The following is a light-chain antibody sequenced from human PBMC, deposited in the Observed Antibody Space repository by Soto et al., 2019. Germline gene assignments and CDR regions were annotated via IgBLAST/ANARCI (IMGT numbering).Light chain of an antibody. J-gene: IGKJ4*01. Sequence: DIPMTQSPSSLSASVGDRVTITCRASQSISTYLNWYQQKPGKAPQLLIFGAYSLQSGMPSRFSGSSSGTDFTLSISSLQPEDFATYYCQQTYSTPLTFGGGGKVDI. CDR1: QSISTY. V-gene: IGKV1-39*01. CDR2: GAY. CDR3: QQTYSTPLT.